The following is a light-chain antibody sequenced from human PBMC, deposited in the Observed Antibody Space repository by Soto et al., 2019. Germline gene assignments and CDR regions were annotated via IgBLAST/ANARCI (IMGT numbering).Light chain of an antibody. CDR3: QQVNSYPLT. V-gene: IGKV1-9*01. CDR2: AAS. Sequence: DIQLTQSPSFLSASVGDRVTITCRASQGISSYLTWYQQKPGEAPKLLIYAASTLQSGVPSRFSGSGSGTEFTLTISILQPEDFATYYCQQVNSYPLTFGGGTKVEIK. CDR1: QGISSY. J-gene: IGKJ4*01.